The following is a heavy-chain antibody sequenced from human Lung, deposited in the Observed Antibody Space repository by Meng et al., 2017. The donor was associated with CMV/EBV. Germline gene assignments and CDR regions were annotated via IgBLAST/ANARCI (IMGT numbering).Heavy chain of an antibody. Sequence: ASVKVSCKASGYTFTGYDINWVRQATGQGLEWMGWINPNSGGTNYAQKFQGRVTMTRDTSISTAYMELSRLRSDDTAVYYCARDMGYWNFDYWGQGTLVTVSS. J-gene: IGHJ4*02. CDR1: GYTFTGYD. V-gene: IGHV1-2*02. CDR2: INPNSGGT. D-gene: IGHD3-22*01. CDR3: ARDMGYWNFDY.